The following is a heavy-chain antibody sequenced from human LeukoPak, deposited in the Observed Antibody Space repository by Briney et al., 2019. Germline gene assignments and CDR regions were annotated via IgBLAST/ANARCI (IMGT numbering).Heavy chain of an antibody. CDR2: IRYDGSNK. CDR3: AKVDYYDSNAYYDY. Sequence: GGSLRLSCAASGFTFSSYGMHWVRQAPGKGLEWVAFIRYDGSNKYYADSVKGRFTISRDNSKNTLYLQMNSLRAEDTAVYYCAKVDYYDSNAYYDYWGQGTLVTVSS. J-gene: IGHJ4*02. D-gene: IGHD3-22*01. V-gene: IGHV3-30*02. CDR1: GFTFSSYG.